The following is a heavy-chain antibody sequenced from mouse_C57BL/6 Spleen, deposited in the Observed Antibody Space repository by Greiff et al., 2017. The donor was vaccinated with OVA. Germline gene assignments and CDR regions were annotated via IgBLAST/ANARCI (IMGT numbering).Heavy chain of an antibody. Sequence: QVQLQQSGAELARPGASVKLSCKASGYTFTSYGISWVKQRTGQGLEWIGEIYPRSGNTYYNEKFKGKATLTADKSSSTAYMELRSLTSEDSAVYFCSRGGTTVVAPGCACWGQGTLVTFAA. CDR3: SRGGTTVVAPGCAC. J-gene: IGHJ3*01. CDR2: IYPRSGNT. V-gene: IGHV1-81*01. CDR1: GYTFTSYG. D-gene: IGHD1-1*01.